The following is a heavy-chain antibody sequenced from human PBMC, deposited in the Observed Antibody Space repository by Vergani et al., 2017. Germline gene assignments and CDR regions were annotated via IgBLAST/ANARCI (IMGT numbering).Heavy chain of an antibody. D-gene: IGHD3-22*01. CDR1: GFSLSTSGVG. J-gene: IGHJ4*02. V-gene: IGHV2-5*01. Sequence: QITLKESGPTLVKPTQTLTLTRTFSGFSLSTSGVGVGWIRQPPGKALEWLALIYWNDDKRYSPSLKSRLTITKDTSKNQVVLTMTNMDPVDTATYYCAHSGYYDSSGYWAHYFDYWGQGTLVTVSS. CDR2: IYWNDDK. CDR3: AHSGYYDSSGYWAHYFDY.